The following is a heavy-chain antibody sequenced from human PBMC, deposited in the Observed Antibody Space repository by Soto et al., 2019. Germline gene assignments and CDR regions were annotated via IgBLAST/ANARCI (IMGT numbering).Heavy chain of an antibody. CDR1: GFTFSSYA. CDR2: ISYDGSNK. D-gene: IGHD3-10*01. V-gene: IGHV3-30-3*01. CDR3: ARDPYYYGSGSHYYYYGMDV. Sequence: QVQLVESGGGVVQPGRSLRLSCAASGFTFSSYAMHWVRQAPGKGLEWVAVISYDGSNKYYADSVKGRFTISRDNSNNTLYLQMNSLRAEDTAVYYCARDPYYYGSGSHYYYYGMDVWGQGTTVTVSS. J-gene: IGHJ6*02.